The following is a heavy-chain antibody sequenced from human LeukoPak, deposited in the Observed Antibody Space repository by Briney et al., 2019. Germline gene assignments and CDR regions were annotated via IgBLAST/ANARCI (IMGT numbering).Heavy chain of an antibody. CDR1: GGSISSGDYY. D-gene: IGHD3-10*01. Sequence: SETLSLTCTVSGGSISSGDYYWSWIRQPPGKGLEWIGYIYYSGSTYYNPSPKSRVTISVDTSKNQFSLKLSSVTAADTAVYYCAGNYGSWYYFDYWGQGTLVTVSS. J-gene: IGHJ4*02. CDR3: AGNYGSWYYFDY. CDR2: IYYSGST. V-gene: IGHV4-30-4*01.